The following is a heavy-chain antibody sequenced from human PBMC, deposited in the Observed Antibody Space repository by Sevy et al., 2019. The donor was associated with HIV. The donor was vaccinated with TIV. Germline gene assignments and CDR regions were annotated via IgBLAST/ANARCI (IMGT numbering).Heavy chain of an antibody. J-gene: IGHJ4*02. D-gene: IGHD1-20*01. V-gene: IGHV4-59*01. CDR1: GGSMNIYY. CDR2: TYYSGST. CDR3: ARVGFNWNDVDY. Sequence: SETLSLTCTVSGGSMNIYYWSWIRRPPGKGLEWIGYTYYSGSTNDNPSLKSRVTISVDTSKNQFSLKLRSVTAADTAVYYCARVGFNWNDVDYWGQGTLVTVSS.